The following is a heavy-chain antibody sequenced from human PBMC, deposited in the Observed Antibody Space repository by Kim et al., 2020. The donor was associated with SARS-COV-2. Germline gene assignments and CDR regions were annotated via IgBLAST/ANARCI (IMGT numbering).Heavy chain of an antibody. V-gene: IGHV3-15*01. D-gene: IGHD1-26*01. CDR1: GFTFSNAW. J-gene: IGHJ4*02. CDR3: TTDLYSGSYVWAGVPVY. CDR2: IKSKTDGGTT. Sequence: GGSLRLSCAASGFTFSNAWMSWVRQAPGKGLEWVGRIKSKTDGGTTDYAAPVKGRFTISRDDSKNTLYLQMNSLKTEDTAVYYCTTDLYSGSYVWAGVPVYWGQGTLVTVSS.